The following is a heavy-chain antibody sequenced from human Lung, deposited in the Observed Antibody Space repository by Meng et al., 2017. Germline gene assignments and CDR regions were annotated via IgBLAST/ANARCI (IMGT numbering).Heavy chain of an antibody. V-gene: IGHV3-21*01. Sequence: EVQLVESGGGLVTPGGSLRLSCAASGFTFSNYSMNWVRQAPGKGLEWVSSISSDSRYIFYADSVKGRFTISRDNAKNPLYLQMHSLRPEDTAVFYCARFETVGVATGDFWGQGTLVTVSS. CDR1: GFTFSNYS. J-gene: IGHJ4*02. D-gene: IGHD2-15*01. CDR2: ISSDSRYI. CDR3: ARFETVGVATGDF.